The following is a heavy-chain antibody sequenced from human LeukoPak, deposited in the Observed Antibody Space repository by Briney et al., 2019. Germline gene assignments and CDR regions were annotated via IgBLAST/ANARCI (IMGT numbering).Heavy chain of an antibody. V-gene: IGHV3-30*04. CDR1: GFTFSSYA. CDR2: ISYDGSNK. CDR3: GRVIVVVPAAGGGDY. J-gene: IGHJ4*02. Sequence: PGRSLRLSCAASGFTFSSYAMHWVRQAPGKGLEWVAAISYDGSNKYYADSVKGRFTISRDNSKNTLYLQMNSRRAEDTAVFYCGRVIVVVPAAGGGDYWGQGTLVTVSS. D-gene: IGHD2-2*01.